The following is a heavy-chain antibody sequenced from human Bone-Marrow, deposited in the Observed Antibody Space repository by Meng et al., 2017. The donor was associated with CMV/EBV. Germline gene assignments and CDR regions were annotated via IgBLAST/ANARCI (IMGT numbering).Heavy chain of an antibody. CDR1: GGSISSYY. D-gene: IGHD3-22*01. J-gene: IGHJ4*02. CDR3: ARALYYYDSSGYYSGYFDD. CDR2: LYYSGST. V-gene: IGHV4-59*01. Sequence: SETLYLTCSVSGGSISSYYWSWIRQPPGNGLEWIGYLYYSGSTNYNPSLKSRVTISVDTSKNQFSLKLTSVTAADTAVYYCARALYYYDSSGYYSGYFDDWGQGTLVTGSS.